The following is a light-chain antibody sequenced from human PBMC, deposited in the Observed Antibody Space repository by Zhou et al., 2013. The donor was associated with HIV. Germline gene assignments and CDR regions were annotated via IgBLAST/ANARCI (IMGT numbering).Light chain of an antibody. J-gene: IGKJ2*01. CDR1: QSVSSN. CDR3: QQYNNWPPMYT. V-gene: IGKV3-15*01. Sequence: EIVMTQSPATLSVSPGERVTLSCRASQSVSSNLAWYQQKPGQAPRLLISGASTRATGIPARFSGSGSGTEFTLTISSMQSEDFAVYYCQQYNNWPPMYTFGQGTKLEIK. CDR2: GAS.